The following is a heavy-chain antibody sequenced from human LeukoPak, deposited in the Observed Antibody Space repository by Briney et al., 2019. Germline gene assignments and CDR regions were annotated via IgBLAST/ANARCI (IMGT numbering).Heavy chain of an antibody. Sequence: EASVKVSCKTSGYTFTSYDIKWVRQATGPGLEWVGWMSPNSGNSGYAQKFQGRVTMTTNASISTAYMELSSLRSEDTAVYYCTRGASAWPLHYWGQGTLVTVSS. J-gene: IGHJ4*02. D-gene: IGHD6-19*01. CDR1: GYTFTSYD. CDR3: TRGASAWPLHY. V-gene: IGHV1-8*01. CDR2: MSPNSGNS.